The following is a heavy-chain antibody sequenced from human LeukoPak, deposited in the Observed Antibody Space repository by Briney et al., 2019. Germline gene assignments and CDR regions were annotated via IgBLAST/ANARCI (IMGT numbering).Heavy chain of an antibody. CDR1: GGSMSGYY. V-gene: IGHV4-59*08. CDR2: IYDSGST. CDR3: ARHRSMVRGVSSHFDY. D-gene: IGHD3-10*01. J-gene: IGHJ4*02. Sequence: PSETLSLTCTVSGGSMSGYYWSWLRQPPGKGLEWIAYIYDSGSTNYNPSLKSRITISMDTSKNQFFLQLTSVTAADTAVYYCARHRSMVRGVSSHFDYWGQGTLVTVSS.